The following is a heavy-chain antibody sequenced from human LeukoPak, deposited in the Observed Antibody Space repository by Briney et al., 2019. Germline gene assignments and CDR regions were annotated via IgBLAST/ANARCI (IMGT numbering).Heavy chain of an antibody. CDR3: AKELPRYYYDSSGYSH. CDR1: GFTFSSYA. V-gene: IGHV3-23*01. CDR2: ISGSGGST. J-gene: IGHJ4*02. Sequence: PGGSLRLSCAASGFTFSSYATSWVRQAPGKGLEWVSAISGSGGSTYYADSVKGRFTISRDNSKNTLYLQMNSLRAEDTAVYYCAKELPRYYYDSSGYSHWGQGTPVTVSS. D-gene: IGHD3-22*01.